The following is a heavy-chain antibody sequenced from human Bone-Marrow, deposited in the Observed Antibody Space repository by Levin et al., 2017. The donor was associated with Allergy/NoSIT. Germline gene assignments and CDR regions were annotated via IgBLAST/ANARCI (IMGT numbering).Heavy chain of an antibody. V-gene: IGHV4-61*01. J-gene: IGHJ6*02. CDR1: GGSVSSGSYY. CDR2: IYYSGST. D-gene: IGHD1-26*01. Sequence: SQTLSLTCTVSGGSVSSGSYYWRWIRQPPGKGLEWIGYIYYSGSTNYNPSLKSLVTISVDTSKNQFSLKLSSVTAADTAVYYCARDRKRSGSRYYYDGMDVWGQGTTVTVSS. CDR3: ARDRKRSGSRYYYDGMDV.